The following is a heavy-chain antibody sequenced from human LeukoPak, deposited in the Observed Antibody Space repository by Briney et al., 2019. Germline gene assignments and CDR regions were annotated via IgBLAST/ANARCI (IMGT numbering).Heavy chain of an antibody. CDR2: IGYSNIPI. CDR3: ATAGSNTQTWWFDY. V-gene: IGHV3-48*02. CDR1: GFTFSTYS. D-gene: IGHD2-15*01. J-gene: IGHJ4*02. Sequence: GGSLRLSCAASGFTFSTYSMTWVRQAPGKGLEWVSYIGYSNIPIYYADSVRGRFTVSSDNAKNSQYLQMNSLKDEDTAVYYCATAGSNTQTWWFDYWGRGVLVTVSS.